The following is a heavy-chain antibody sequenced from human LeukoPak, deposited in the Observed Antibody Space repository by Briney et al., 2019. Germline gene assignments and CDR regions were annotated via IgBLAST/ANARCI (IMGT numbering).Heavy chain of an antibody. Sequence: GRSLRLSCAASGFTFSHYGMHWVRQAPGTGLEWVAVIWSDASDEYYAKSVKGRFTISRDNFKNTVYLQTNSLRADDTAVYYCAKDAQRGFDYSNSLDYWGQGTRVTVSS. V-gene: IGHV3-33*06. CDR3: AKDAQRGFDYSNSLDY. J-gene: IGHJ4*02. CDR1: GFTFSHYG. D-gene: IGHD4-11*01. CDR2: IWSDASDE.